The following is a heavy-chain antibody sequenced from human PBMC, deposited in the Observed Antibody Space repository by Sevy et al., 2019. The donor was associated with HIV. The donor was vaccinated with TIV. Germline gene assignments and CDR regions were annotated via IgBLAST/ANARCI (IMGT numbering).Heavy chain of an antibody. V-gene: IGHV3-33*01. CDR3: AREERSGTTTSFDY. CDR1: GFTFSDYG. CDR2: IWSDGSNK. J-gene: IGHJ4*02. D-gene: IGHD1-7*01. Sequence: GGSLRLSCAASGFTFSDYGMHWVRQPPGKGLEWVAVIWSDGSNKYYGDSVKGRFTISRDSSKNTLFLQMNSLRVDDTAVYYCAREERSGTTTSFDYWGQGALVTVSS.